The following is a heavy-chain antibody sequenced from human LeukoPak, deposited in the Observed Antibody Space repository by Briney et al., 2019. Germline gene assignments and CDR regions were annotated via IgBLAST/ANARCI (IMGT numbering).Heavy chain of an antibody. V-gene: IGHV1-46*01. CDR1: GYTFTSYY. J-gene: IGHJ3*02. CDR3: ARGGRNAHDAFDI. Sequence: ASVKVSCKASGYTFTSYYMHWVRQAPGQGREWMGIINPSGGSTSYAQKFRGRVTMTRDMSTSPVYMELSSLRSEDTAVSYCARGGRNAHDAFDIWGQGTMVTVSS. CDR2: INPSGGST.